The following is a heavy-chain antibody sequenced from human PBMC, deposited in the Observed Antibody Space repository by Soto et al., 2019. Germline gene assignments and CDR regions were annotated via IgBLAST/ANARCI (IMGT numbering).Heavy chain of an antibody. J-gene: IGHJ5*02. CDR1: GGSFSGYY. D-gene: IGHD6-19*01. CDR2: INHSGST. CDR3: ARGPSIAVAGISGLDP. Sequence: QVQLQQWGAGLLKPSETLSLTCAVYGGSFSGYYWSWIRQPPGKGLEWIGEINHSGSTNYNPSLKSRVPISVDTSKNQFSLKLSSVTAADTAVYYCARGPSIAVAGISGLDPWGQGTLVTVSS. V-gene: IGHV4-34*01.